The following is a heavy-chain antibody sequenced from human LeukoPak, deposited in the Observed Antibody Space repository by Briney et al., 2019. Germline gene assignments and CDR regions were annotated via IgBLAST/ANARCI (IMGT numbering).Heavy chain of an antibody. CDR2: ISYDGSNK. CDR1: GFTFSSYA. V-gene: IGHV3-30*04. Sequence: SGGSLRLSCAASGFTFSSYAMHWVRQAPGKGLEWVAVISYDGSNKYYADSVKGRFTISRDNSKNTLYLQMNSLRAEDTAVYYCARDPHGYNSYFDYRGQGTLVTVSS. J-gene: IGHJ4*02. CDR3: ARDPHGYNSYFDY. D-gene: IGHD5-24*01.